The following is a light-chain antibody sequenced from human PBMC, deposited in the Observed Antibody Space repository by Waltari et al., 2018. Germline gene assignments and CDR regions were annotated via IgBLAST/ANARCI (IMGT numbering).Light chain of an antibody. J-gene: IGLJ2*01. Sequence: QSVLTHPPSASGTPGQSVTISCSGSSSNIGSNPVQWYQHLPGTAPKLLIFSDNQRPSGVPDRFSGSKSGSSASLAISGLQSYDESLFYCAAWDDSLNALVFGGGTQLTVL. CDR1: SSNIGSNP. CDR2: SDN. CDR3: AAWDDSLNALV. V-gene: IGLV1-44*01.